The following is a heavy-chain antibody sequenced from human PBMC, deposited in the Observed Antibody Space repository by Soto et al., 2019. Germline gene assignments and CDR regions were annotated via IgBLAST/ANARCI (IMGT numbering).Heavy chain of an antibody. V-gene: IGHV6-1*01. D-gene: IGHD3-3*01. CDR1: GDSVSSNSAA. Sequence: PSPTLSLPCAISGDSVSSNSAAWNWIRQSPSRGLEWLGRTYYRSKWYNDYAVSVKSRITINPDTSKNQFSLQLNSVTPEDTAVYYCARGSLPPQRITIFGVVTDWFDPWGQGTLVTVSS. J-gene: IGHJ5*02. CDR2: TYYRSKWYN. CDR3: ARGSLPPQRITIFGVVTDWFDP.